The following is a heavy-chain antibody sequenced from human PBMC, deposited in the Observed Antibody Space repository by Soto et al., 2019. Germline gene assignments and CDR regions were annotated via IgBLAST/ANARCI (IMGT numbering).Heavy chain of an antibody. CDR3: ARGLSGFDY. Sequence: SETLSLTCAVYGGSFSGYYWSWIRQPPGKGLEWIGEINHSGSTNYNPSLKSRVTISVDTSKNQFSLKLSSVTAADTAVYYCARGLSGFDYWGQGTLVTVSS. CDR2: INHSGST. D-gene: IGHD7-27*01. J-gene: IGHJ4*02. CDR1: GGSFSGYY. V-gene: IGHV4-34*01.